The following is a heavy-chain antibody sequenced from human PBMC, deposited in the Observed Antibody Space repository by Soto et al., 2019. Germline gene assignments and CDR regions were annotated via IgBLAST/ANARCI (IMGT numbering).Heavy chain of an antibody. CDR3: AGGVTYSDSSALDY. D-gene: IGHD3-22*01. CDR1: GGSISSGGYS. J-gene: IGHJ4*02. Sequence: QLQLQESGSGLVKPSQTLSLTCAVSGGSISSGGYSWSWIRQPPGKGLEWIGYIYHSGSTYYNPSLKSRVTIPVDRAKSQFSLKLSSVTAEDTAVYYCAGGVTYSDSSALDYWGQGTLVTVSS. V-gene: IGHV4-30-2*01. CDR2: IYHSGST.